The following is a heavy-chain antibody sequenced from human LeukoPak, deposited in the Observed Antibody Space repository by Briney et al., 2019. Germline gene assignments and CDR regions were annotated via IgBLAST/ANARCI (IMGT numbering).Heavy chain of an antibody. D-gene: IGHD6-19*01. V-gene: IGHV4-34*01. J-gene: IGHJ4*02. Sequence: SETLSLTCAVYGGSFSGYYWSWIRQPPGKGLEWIGEINHSGSTNYNPSLKSRVTISVDTSKNQFSLKLSSVTAADTAVYYWARVYRGIAVAGADGYFGDWGQGTIVTVSS. CDR1: GGSFSGYY. CDR3: ARVYRGIAVAGADGYFGD. CDR2: INHSGST.